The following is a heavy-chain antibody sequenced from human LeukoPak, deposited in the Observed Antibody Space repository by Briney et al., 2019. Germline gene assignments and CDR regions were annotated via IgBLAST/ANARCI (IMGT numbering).Heavy chain of an antibody. Sequence: GGSLRLSCAASGFIFSDYYMSWIRQAPGKGLEWLSYISSRSSTIYYAESVKGRFTLSRDNAKNSLYLQMNSLRAEDTAVYYCARELRFLEWRTIDYWGQGTLVTVSS. D-gene: IGHD3-3*01. CDR2: ISSRSSTI. J-gene: IGHJ4*02. CDR3: ARELRFLEWRTIDY. V-gene: IGHV3-11*04. CDR1: GFIFSDYY.